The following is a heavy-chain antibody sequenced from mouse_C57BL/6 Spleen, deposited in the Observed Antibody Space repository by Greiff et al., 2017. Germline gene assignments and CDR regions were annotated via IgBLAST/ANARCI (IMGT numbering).Heavy chain of an antibody. CDR2: ISDGGSYT. J-gene: IGHJ1*03. CDR3: AREDFSYWYFDV. V-gene: IGHV5-4*01. Sequence: EVMLVESGGGLVKPGGSLKLSCAASGFTFSSYAMSWVRQTPEKRLEWVATISDGGSYTYYPDNVKGRFTISRDNAKNNLYLQMSHLKSEDTAMYYCAREDFSYWYFDVWGTGTTVTVSS. CDR1: GFTFSSYA.